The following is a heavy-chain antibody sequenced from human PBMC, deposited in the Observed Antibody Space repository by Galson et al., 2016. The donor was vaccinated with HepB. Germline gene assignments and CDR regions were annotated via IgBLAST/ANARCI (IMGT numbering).Heavy chain of an antibody. V-gene: IGHV3-30*12. CDR2: ISYDGSDE. CDR1: GFNLNTYG. CDR3: VCPTSDFDD. Sequence: SLRLSCAASGFNLNTYGIHWVRQAPGMGLNWVAFISYDGSDEIYADSVKGRYTISRDNSKNTVYLQLNSLRAEDTAFFYCVCPTSDFDDWGQGTLVTVSS. J-gene: IGHJ4*02.